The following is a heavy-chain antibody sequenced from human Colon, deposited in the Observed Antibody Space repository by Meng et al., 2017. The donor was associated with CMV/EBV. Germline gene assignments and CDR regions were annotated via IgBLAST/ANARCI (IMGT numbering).Heavy chain of an antibody. CDR3: ARRFEYGSSFGVDV. J-gene: IGHJ6*02. Sequence: LSLTCATSGLVLSRYWMAWVRQTPGKELEWVANINEDGSERKYVDSVRGRFTISRDNVKSSVFLQMNGLRAEDTAVYYCARRFEYGSSFGVDVWGQGTTVTVSS. V-gene: IGHV3-7*01. CDR1: GLVLSRYW. D-gene: IGHD3-3*01. CDR2: INEDGSER.